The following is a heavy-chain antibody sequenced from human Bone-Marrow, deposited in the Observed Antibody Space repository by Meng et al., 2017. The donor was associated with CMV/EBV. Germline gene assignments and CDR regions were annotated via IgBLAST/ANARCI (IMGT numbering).Heavy chain of an antibody. D-gene: IGHD2-2*01. CDR2: INPNSGGT. J-gene: IGHJ4*02. Sequence: ASVKVSCKASGYTFTGYYMHWVRQAPGQGLEWMGWINPNSGGTNYAQKFQGRVTMTRDTSISTAYMELSRLRSDDTAVYYCAREIVVPAAQSGALGYWGQGTLVTVSS. CDR3: AREIVVPAAQSGALGY. CDR1: GYTFTGYY. V-gene: IGHV1-2*02.